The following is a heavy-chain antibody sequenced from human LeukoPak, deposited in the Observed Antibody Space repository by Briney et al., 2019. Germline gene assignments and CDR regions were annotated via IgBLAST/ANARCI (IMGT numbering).Heavy chain of an antibody. CDR3: ARDPYYYDSSGYYPYYFDY. D-gene: IGHD3-22*01. V-gene: IGHV1-2*02. J-gene: IGHJ4*02. CDR1: GYTFTGYY. Sequence: EASVKVSCKASGYTFTGYYMHWVRQAPGQGLEWMGWINPNSGGTNYAQKFQGRVTMTRDTSISTAYMELSRLRSDDTAVYYCARDPYYYDSSGYYPYYFDYWGQGTLVTVSS. CDR2: INPNSGGT.